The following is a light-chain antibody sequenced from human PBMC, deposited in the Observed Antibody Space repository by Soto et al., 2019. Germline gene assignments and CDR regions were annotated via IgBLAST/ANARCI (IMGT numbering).Light chain of an antibody. CDR2: EGD. Sequence: QSALTQPASVSGSPGQSITISCTGTSSDVGGYNLVSWYQQYPGKAPKLLIYEGDKRSSGVSDRFSGSKSGNTASLTISGLQAEDEADYHCCSYAGSDTYVFFGGGTQLTVL. CDR3: CSYAGSDTYVF. CDR1: SSDVGGYNL. J-gene: IGLJ2*01. V-gene: IGLV2-23*01.